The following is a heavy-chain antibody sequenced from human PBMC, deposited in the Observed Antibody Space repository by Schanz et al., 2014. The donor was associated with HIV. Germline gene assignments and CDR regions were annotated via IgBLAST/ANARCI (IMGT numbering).Heavy chain of an antibody. V-gene: IGHV1-18*01. D-gene: IGHD3-9*01. CDR2: ISPYNGDR. CDR1: GYAFTSYG. Sequence: QVQLLQSGAELKKPGASVRVSCKTSGYAFTSYGITWVRQAPGQGLDWMGWISPYNGDRKYDQKFQGRVTLTTDTSTNTAYMELRSLRSDDTAVYYCAKGQDWPGPQLDHWGHGSLVIVSS. CDR3: AKGQDWPGPQLDH. J-gene: IGHJ4*03.